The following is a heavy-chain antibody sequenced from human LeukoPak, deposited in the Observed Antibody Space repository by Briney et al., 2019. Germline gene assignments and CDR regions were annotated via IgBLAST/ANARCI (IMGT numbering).Heavy chain of an antibody. CDR2: INHSGST. CDR1: GGSFSGYD. Sequence: PSETLSLTCAVYGGSFSGYDWSWIRQPPGKGLEWIGEINHSGSTNYNPSLKSRVTISVNTSKNQFSLKLSSVTAADTAVYYCARLDSSGYYVDYWGQGTLVTVSS. V-gene: IGHV4-34*01. D-gene: IGHD3-22*01. J-gene: IGHJ4*02. CDR3: ARLDSSGYYVDY.